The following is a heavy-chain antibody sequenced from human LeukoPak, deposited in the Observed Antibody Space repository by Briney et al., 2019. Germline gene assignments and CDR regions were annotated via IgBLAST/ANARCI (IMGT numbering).Heavy chain of an antibody. J-gene: IGHJ4*02. D-gene: IGHD3-10*01. Sequence: GGSLRLSCAASGFTFSTYIMTWVRQAPGKGLEWVANIKQDGSEKYYVDSVKGRFTISRDNAKNSLYLQMNSLRAEDTAVYYCARFSLWFGELSHWGQGTLVTVSS. CDR1: GFTFSTYI. V-gene: IGHV3-7*01. CDR3: ARFSLWFGELSH. CDR2: IKQDGSEK.